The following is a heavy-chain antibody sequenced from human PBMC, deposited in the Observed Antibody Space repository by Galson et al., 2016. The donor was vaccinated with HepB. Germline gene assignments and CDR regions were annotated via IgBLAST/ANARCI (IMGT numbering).Heavy chain of an antibody. CDR3: AKRHEYCPPVGCSVDY. CDR1: GFTFSQRG. V-gene: IGHV3-30*18. CDR2: ESMDGRRK. Sequence: SLRLSCAASGFTFSQRGMHWVRQAPGKGLEWVAAESMDGRRKFYADSVKGRFTISRDSSNSMLFLQMSSLRVGDTAVYYCAKRHEYCPPVGCSVDYWGQGTLVSVSS. D-gene: IGHD2/OR15-2a*01. J-gene: IGHJ4*02.